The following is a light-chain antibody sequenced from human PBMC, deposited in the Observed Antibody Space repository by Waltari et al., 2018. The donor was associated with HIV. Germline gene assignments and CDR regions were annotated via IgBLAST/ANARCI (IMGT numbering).Light chain of an antibody. Sequence: QSVLTQPPSASGTPGQRVTISCSGSGSNIGTYTVNWYQLLPGAAPKLLIYNNSRRPSGVPDRFSGSKSGTSASLAISGLQSDDEAGYYCAAWDDSLSGWVVGGGTKLTVL. V-gene: IGLV1-44*01. CDR2: NNS. J-gene: IGLJ3*02. CDR1: GSNIGTYT. CDR3: AAWDDSLSGWV.